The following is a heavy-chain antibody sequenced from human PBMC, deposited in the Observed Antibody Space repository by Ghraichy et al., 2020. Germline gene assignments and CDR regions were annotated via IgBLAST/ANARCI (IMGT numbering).Heavy chain of an antibody. CDR2: IYSGGST. J-gene: IGHJ6*02. Sequence: GGSLRLSCAATGFTVSSNYMSWVRQAPGKGLEWVSLIYSGGSTYYADSVKGRFTISRDNSKNTLYLQMNSLRAEDTAVYYCARDRYYGSGAGGMDVWGQGTTVTVSS. D-gene: IGHD3-10*01. CDR3: ARDRYYGSGAGGMDV. V-gene: IGHV3-53*01. CDR1: GFTVSSNY.